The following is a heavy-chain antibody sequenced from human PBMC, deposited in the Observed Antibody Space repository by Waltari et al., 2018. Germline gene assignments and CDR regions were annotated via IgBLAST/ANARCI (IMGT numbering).Heavy chain of an antibody. Sequence: QVQLVQSGAEVKKPGASVKVSCKVSGYTLTELSMHWVRQAPGKGLEWMGGFDPEDGETIYAQKFQGRVTMTEDTSTDTAYMELSSLRSEDTAVNYCATGFSSGYYKGDAFDIWGQGTMVTVSS. CDR1: GYTLTELS. V-gene: IGHV1-24*01. CDR3: ATGFSSGYYKGDAFDI. CDR2: FDPEDGET. J-gene: IGHJ3*02. D-gene: IGHD3-22*01.